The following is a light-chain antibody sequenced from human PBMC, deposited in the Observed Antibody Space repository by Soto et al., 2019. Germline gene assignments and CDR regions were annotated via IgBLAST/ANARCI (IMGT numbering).Light chain of an antibody. CDR2: AAS. CDR3: QQANSFPYT. CDR1: QGIAGW. Sequence: DIQMTQSPSSVSASVGDRVTITCRASQGIAGWLAWYQQKPGKAPNLLIYAASSVHSGVPSRFSGSGSGTDFTLTISSLQPEDFATYYCQQANSFPYTFGQGTKLEIK. J-gene: IGKJ2*01. V-gene: IGKV1D-12*01.